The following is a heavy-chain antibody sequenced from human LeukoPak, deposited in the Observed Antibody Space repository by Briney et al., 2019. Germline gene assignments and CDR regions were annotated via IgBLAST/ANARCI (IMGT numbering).Heavy chain of an antibody. CDR2: IYSGGST. CDR3: ARDPPYCSGGSCQVNGYFQH. CDR1: GFTVSSNY. Sequence: SGGSLRLSCAASGFTVSSNYMSWVRQAPGEGLEWVSVIYSGGSTYYADSVKGRFTISRDNSKNTPYLQMNSLRAEDTAVYYCARDPPYCSGGSCQVNGYFQHWGQGTLVTVSS. J-gene: IGHJ1*01. D-gene: IGHD2-15*01. V-gene: IGHV3-66*01.